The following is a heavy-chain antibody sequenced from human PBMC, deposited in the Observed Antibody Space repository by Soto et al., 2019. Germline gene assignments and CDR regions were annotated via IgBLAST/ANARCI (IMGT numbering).Heavy chain of an antibody. Sequence: SLRLSCAASAFIFRNYAMSWVRQAPGKGLEWVSRKGGGGVDSDSADYVKGRFAISRDAARDTLYLLMNSLRAEGAPTYRCVKDRMSHHSGWDPFEVWRQGTMVTVSS. D-gene: IGHD2-15*01. CDR3: VKDRMSHHSGWDPFEV. V-gene: IGHV3-23*01. J-gene: IGHJ3*01. CDR1: AFIFRNYA. CDR2: KGGGGVDS.